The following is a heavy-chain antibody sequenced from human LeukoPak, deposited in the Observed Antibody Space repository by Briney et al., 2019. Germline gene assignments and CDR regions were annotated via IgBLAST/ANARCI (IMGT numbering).Heavy chain of an antibody. CDR2: IYHSGST. CDR3: ARHSSLRSPTTP. D-gene: IGHD1-7*01. CDR1: GGSISSSSYY. Sequence: SETLSLTCTVSGGSISSSSYYWGWIRQSPGKGLEWIGSIYHSGSTYYSPSLKSRVTISVDTSKNQFSLKLSSVTAADTAVYYCARHSSLRSPTTPWGQGTLVTVSS. J-gene: IGHJ5*02. V-gene: IGHV4-39*01.